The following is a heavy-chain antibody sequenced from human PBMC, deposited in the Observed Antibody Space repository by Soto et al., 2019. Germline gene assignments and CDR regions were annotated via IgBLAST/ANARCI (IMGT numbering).Heavy chain of an antibody. CDR3: ARDGAMMDDPYYYYYYGMYV. CDR1: GFTFSSYG. CDR2: ISSSSSYI. J-gene: IGHJ6*02. V-gene: IGHV3-21*01. Sequence: PGGSLRLSCAASGFTFSSYGMHWVRQAPGKGLEWVSSISSSSSYIYYADSVKGRFTISRDNAKNSLYLQMNSLRAEDTAVYYCARDGAMMDDPYYYYYYGMYVWGQGTTVPVSS. D-gene: IGHD3-22*01.